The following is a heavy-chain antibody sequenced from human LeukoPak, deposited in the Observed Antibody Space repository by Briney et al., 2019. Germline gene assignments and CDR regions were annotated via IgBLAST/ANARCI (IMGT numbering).Heavy chain of an antibody. V-gene: IGHV1-69*06. CDR2: IIPIFGTA. CDR1: GYTFSAFY. CDR3: ARVTFFVYYYYYMDV. Sequence: ASVKVSCKTSGYTFSAFYIHWVRQVPGQGLEWMGGIIPIFGTANYAQKFQGRVTITADKSTSTAYMELSSLRSEDTAVYYCARVTFFVYYYYYMDVWGKGTTVTVSS. J-gene: IGHJ6*03.